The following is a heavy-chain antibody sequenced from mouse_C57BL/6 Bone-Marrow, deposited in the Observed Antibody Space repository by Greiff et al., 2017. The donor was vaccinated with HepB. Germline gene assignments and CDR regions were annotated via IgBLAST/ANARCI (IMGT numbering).Heavy chain of an antibody. CDR1: GFTFSSYG. CDR3: ARQYYNLDY. D-gene: IGHD2-12*01. V-gene: IGHV5-6*02. CDR2: ISSGGSYT. J-gene: IGHJ2*01. Sequence: DVKLQESGGDLVKPGGSLKLSCAASGFTFSSYGMSWVRQTPDKRLEWVATISSGGSYTYYPDSVKGRFTISRDNAKNTLYLQMSSLKSEDTAMYYCARQYYNLDYWGQGTTLTVSS.